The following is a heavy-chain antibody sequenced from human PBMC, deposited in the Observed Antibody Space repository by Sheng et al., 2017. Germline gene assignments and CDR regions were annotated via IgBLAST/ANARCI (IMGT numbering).Heavy chain of an antibody. D-gene: IGHD3-10*01. CDR3: ARVIDGSGSRGEDY. Sequence: EVQLVESGGGLVEPGGSLRLSCAASGFTFSSYSMNWVRQAPGKGLEWVSSITGSSISIYYADSVKGRFTISRDNAKNSLYLQMNSLRAEDTAVYYCARVIDGSGSRGEDYWGQGTPGLRLL. V-gene: IGHV3-21*01. CDR1: GFTFSSYS. J-gene: IGHJ4*02. CDR2: ITGSSISI.